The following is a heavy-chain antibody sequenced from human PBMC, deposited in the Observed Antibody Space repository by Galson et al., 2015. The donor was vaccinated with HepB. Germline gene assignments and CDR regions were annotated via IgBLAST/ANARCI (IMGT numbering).Heavy chain of an antibody. V-gene: IGHV3-30*18. CDR3: AKTGAGDYFDY. D-gene: IGHD7-27*01. CDR2: ISYDGSNK. Sequence: SLRLSCAASGFTFSSYGMHWVRQAPGKGLEWVAVISYDGSNKYYADSVKGRFTISGDNSKNTLYLQMNSLRAEDTAVYYCAKTGAGDYFDYWGQGTLVTVSS. CDR1: GFTFSSYG. J-gene: IGHJ4*02.